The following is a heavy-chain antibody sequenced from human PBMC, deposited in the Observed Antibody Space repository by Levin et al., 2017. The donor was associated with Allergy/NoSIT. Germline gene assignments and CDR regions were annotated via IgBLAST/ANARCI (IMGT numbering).Heavy chain of an antibody. Sequence: GGSLRLSCAASGFTLSPFALTWVRQAPGKGLEWVSILSPTGNTYYADSVKGRFTISTDNSDNTLHLQMNSLRAEYTAVYFCSRYCITSACTGYFFGMDVWGQGTAVTVSS. V-gene: IGHV3-23*01. J-gene: IGHJ6*02. CDR3: SRYCITSACTGYFFGMDV. CDR1: GFTLSPFA. D-gene: IGHD2-8*01. CDR2: LSPTGNT.